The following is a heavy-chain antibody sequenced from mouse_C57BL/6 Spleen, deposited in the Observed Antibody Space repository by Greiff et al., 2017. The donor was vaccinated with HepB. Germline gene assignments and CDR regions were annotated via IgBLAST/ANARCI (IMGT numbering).Heavy chain of an antibody. D-gene: IGHD2-4*01. CDR3: ARGRYDYDVGFDY. V-gene: IGHV1-18*01. J-gene: IGHJ2*01. CDR2: INPNNGGT. CDR1: GYTFTDYN. Sequence: SGPELVKPGASVKLSCKASGYTFTDYNMDWVKQSHGKSLEWIGDINPNNGGTNYNQKFKGKATLTVDKSSSTAYMQLRSLTSEDTAVYYCARGRYDYDVGFDYWGQGTTLTVSS.